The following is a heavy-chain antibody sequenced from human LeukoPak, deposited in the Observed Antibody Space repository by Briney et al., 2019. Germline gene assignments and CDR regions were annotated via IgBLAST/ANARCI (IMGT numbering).Heavy chain of an antibody. CDR1: GFNFDRYT. CDR3: AKELDTMFFDY. V-gene: IGHV3-43*01. J-gene: IGHJ4*02. CDR2: AGWAGGTT. Sequence: GGSLRLSCATSGFNFDRYTIHWVRRAPGKGLEWVSLAGWAGGTTFYSDSVRGRLTISRDSGRKSVYLQMNSLTTDDTAFYFCAKELDTMFFDYWGQGALVTVSS. D-gene: IGHD3-10*02.